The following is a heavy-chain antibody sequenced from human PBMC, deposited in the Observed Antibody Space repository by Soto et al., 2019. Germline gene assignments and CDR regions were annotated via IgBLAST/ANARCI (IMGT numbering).Heavy chain of an antibody. CDR2: IIPIFGTA. CDR1: GGPFSSYA. D-gene: IGHD3-10*01. Sequence: SVEVCFKASGGPFSSYAISLVRQAPGQGLEWMGGIIPIFGTANYAQKFQGRVTITADESTSTAYMELSSLRSEDTAVYYCALSLREGYYFDYWGQGTMVTVSS. J-gene: IGHJ4*02. CDR3: ALSLREGYYFDY. V-gene: IGHV1-69*13.